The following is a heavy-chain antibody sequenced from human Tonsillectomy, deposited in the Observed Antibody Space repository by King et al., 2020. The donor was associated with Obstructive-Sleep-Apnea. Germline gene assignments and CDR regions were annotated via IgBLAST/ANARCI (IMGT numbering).Heavy chain of an antibody. V-gene: IGHV3-13*01. D-gene: IGHD6-13*01. CDR2: IGTVGDT. J-gene: IGHJ4*02. Sequence: VQLVESGGGLVQPGGSLRLSCAASGFTFSRYDMHWVRQALGKGLEWVSGIGTVGDTYYPGSVKGRFTIFRENAKNSLYLQMNSLRAGDTAVYYCARGSQHLDFDYWGQGILVTVSS. CDR3: ARGSQHLDFDY. CDR1: GFTFSRYD.